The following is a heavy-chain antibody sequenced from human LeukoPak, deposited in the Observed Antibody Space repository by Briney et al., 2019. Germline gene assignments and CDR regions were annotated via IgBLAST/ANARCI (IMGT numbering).Heavy chain of an antibody. CDR1: EFTFTTYG. Sequence: GGSLRLSRAASEFTFTTYGMHWVRQAPGKGLEWVAFIYYDGSNIYYADYVKGRFTISRDISKNTLYLQMDSLRAEDTAIYYCARDWKTNSFDYWGQGTLVTVSS. CDR3: ARDWKTNSFDY. J-gene: IGHJ4*02. CDR2: IYYDGSNI. V-gene: IGHV3-33*01. D-gene: IGHD1-1*01.